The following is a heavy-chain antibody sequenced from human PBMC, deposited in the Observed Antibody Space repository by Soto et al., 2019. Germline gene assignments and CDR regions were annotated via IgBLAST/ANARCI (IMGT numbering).Heavy chain of an antibody. V-gene: IGHV1-18*01. CDR2: ISAYNGNT. CDR1: GYTFTSYG. J-gene: IGHJ4*02. Sequence: ASVKVSCKASGYTFTSYGISWVRQAPGQGLEWMGWISAYNGNTNYAQKPQGRVTMTTDTSTSTAYMELRSLRSDDTAVYYCARAPSYDYIWGSYRSIVDYCGQESLVTVSS. CDR3: ARAPSYDYIWGSYRSIVDY. D-gene: IGHD3-16*02.